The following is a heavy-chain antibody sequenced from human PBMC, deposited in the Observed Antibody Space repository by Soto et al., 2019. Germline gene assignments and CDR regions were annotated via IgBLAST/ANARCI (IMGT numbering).Heavy chain of an antibody. V-gene: IGHV3-48*02. J-gene: IGHJ5*02. CDR1: GFTFSDFP. CDR2: IISETSGH. Sequence: PGGSLRLSCAASGFTFSDFPMNWFRQPPGKGLEWLSHIISETSGHTYADSVKGRFTISRDNAKNSLYLQMNSLRDEDTAVYCCARDVNWAFDHWGQGILVTVSS. CDR3: ARDVNWAFDH. D-gene: IGHD7-27*01.